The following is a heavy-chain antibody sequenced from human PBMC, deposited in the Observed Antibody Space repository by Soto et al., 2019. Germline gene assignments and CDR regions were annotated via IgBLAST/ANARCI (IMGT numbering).Heavy chain of an antibody. Sequence: QVPLVESGGGVVQPGRSLRLSCAASGFTFSDYGMHWFRQAPGKGLEWVAVIWYDGNNKYYTDSVEGRFTISRDNSKNTLYRQMNSLRAEDTAVYYCARDDIPGISGATYGMDVWCQGTTVTVTS. CDR1: GFTFSDYG. CDR3: ARDDIPGISGATYGMDV. D-gene: IGHD6-25*01. V-gene: IGHV3-33*01. J-gene: IGHJ6*02. CDR2: IWYDGNNK.